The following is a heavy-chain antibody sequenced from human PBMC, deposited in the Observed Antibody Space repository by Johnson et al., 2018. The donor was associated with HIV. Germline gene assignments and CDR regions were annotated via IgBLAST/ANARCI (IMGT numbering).Heavy chain of an antibody. D-gene: IGHD2/OR15-2a*01. V-gene: IGHV3-66*02. CDR2: IYSGGST. CDR3: AKDAEYFIGRNAFDI. J-gene: IGHJ3*02. CDR1: GFTVSSNY. Sequence: VQLVESGGGLVQPGGSLRLSCAASGFTVSSNYMSWVRQAPGKGLEWVSVIYSGGSTYYADSVKGRFTISRDNSKNSLYLQMNSLRAEDTALYYCAKDAEYFIGRNAFDIWGQGTMVTVSS.